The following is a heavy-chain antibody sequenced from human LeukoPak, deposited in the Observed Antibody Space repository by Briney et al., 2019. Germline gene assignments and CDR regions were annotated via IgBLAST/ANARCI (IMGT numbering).Heavy chain of an antibody. V-gene: IGHV3-30-3*01. CDR2: ISYDGSNK. Sequence: GGSLRLSCAASGFDFQNHVIHWVRQAPGKGLEWVAVISYDGSNKYYADSVKGRFTISRDNSKNTLYLQMNSLRAEDTAVYYCARGPILYVVTATRLDYWGQGTLVTVSS. CDR1: GFDFQNHV. CDR3: ARGPILYVVTATRLDY. D-gene: IGHD2-21*02. J-gene: IGHJ4*02.